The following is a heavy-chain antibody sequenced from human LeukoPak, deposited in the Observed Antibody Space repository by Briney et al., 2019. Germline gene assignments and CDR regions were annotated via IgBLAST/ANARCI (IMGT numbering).Heavy chain of an antibody. Sequence: SETLSLTCTVSGGSIISGSYYWSWIRQPAGKGLEWIGRIYTSGSTNYNPSLKSRVTISVDTSKNQFSLKLSSVTAADTAVYYCARSLGTMIVVVTHNWFDPWGQGTLVTVSS. V-gene: IGHV4-61*02. CDR1: GGSIISGSYY. J-gene: IGHJ5*02. CDR3: ARSLGTMIVVVTHNWFDP. D-gene: IGHD3-22*01. CDR2: IYTSGST.